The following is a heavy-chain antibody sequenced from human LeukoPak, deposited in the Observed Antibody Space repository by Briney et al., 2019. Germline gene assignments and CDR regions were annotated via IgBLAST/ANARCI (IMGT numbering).Heavy chain of an antibody. CDR1: GVSISSYY. D-gene: IGHD3-10*01. V-gene: IGHV4-59*01. Sequence: SETLSLTCTVSGVSISSYYWSWIRQPPGKGLEWIGYIYYSGSTNYNPSLKSRVTISVDTSKNQFSLKLSSVTAADTAVYYCALWFGSRYGMDVWGQGTTVTVSS. CDR3: ALWFGSRYGMDV. J-gene: IGHJ6*02. CDR2: IYYSGST.